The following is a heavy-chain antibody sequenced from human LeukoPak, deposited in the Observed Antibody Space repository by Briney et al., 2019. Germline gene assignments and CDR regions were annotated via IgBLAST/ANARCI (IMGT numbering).Heavy chain of an antibody. Sequence: ASVKVSCKASGGTFSSYAISWVRQAPGQGLEWMGGIIPIFGTANYAQKFQGRVTITADESTSTAYMELSSLRSEDTAVYYCARDPSQSGYYDYWGQGTLVTVSS. J-gene: IGHJ4*02. CDR1: GGTFSSYA. D-gene: IGHD3-3*01. CDR2: IIPIFGTA. CDR3: ARDPSQSGYYDY. V-gene: IGHV1-69*13.